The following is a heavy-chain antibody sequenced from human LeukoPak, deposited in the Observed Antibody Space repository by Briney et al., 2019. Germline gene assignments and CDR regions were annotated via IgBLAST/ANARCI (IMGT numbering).Heavy chain of an antibody. CDR2: IRYDGSNK. V-gene: IGHV3-30*02. CDR3: AKGGGYEAQYYYYYLDV. Sequence: GGSLRLSCAASGFIFSSYGMHWVRQAPGKGLEWVAFIRYDGSNKYYADSVKGRFTISRDNSKNTLYLQMKSLRAEDTSVYYCAKGGGYEAQYYYYYLDVWGKGTTVTISS. D-gene: IGHD5-12*01. J-gene: IGHJ6*03. CDR1: GFIFSSYG.